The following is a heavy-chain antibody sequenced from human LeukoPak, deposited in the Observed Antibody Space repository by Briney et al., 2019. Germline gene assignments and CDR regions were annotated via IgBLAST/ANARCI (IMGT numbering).Heavy chain of an antibody. CDR3: AELGITMIGGV. V-gene: IGHV3-48*04. J-gene: IGHJ6*04. Sequence: GGSLRLSCAASGFSNYSMNWVRQAPGKGLEWVSCISSSGSTIYYADSVKGRFTISRDNAKNSLYLQMNSLRAEDTAVYYCAELGITMIGGVWGKGTTVTISS. D-gene: IGHD3-10*02. CDR2: ISSSGSTI. CDR1: GFSNYS.